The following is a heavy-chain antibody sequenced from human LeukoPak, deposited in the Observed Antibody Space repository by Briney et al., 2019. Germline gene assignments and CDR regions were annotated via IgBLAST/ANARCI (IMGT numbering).Heavy chain of an antibody. Sequence: ASVKVSCKASGYTFIVYYMHWVRQAPGQGLEWMGWINPNSGDTNYAQKFQGRVTMTRDTSISTVYMELSSLKSDDTAVYYCARPPRAWWFGESHYFDYWGQGTLVTVSS. CDR3: ARPPRAWWFGESHYFDY. V-gene: IGHV1-2*02. J-gene: IGHJ4*02. D-gene: IGHD3-10*01. CDR2: INPNSGDT. CDR1: GYTFIVYY.